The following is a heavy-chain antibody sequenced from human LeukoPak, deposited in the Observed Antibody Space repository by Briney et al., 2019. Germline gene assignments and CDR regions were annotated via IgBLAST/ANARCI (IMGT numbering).Heavy chain of an antibody. CDR2: IKQDGSDK. D-gene: IGHD6-13*01. CDR3: ARVASGSSWYFDY. V-gene: IGHV3-7*01. J-gene: IGHJ4*02. Sequence: AGGSLRLSCAASGFTFRSYWMSWVRQAPAKGLEWVANIKQDGSDKYYVDSVKGRFTISRDNAKNSLYLQMNSLRAEDTAVYYCARVASGSSWYFDYWGQGTLVTVSA. CDR1: GFTFRSYW.